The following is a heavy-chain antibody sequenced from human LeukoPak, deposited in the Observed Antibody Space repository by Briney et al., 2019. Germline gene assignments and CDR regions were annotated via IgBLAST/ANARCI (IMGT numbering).Heavy chain of an antibody. CDR2: ISGSGGSI. Sequence: GGSLRLSCTASGFTFSDYAMSWVRQAPGKGLEWVSGISGSGGSIRYADSVKGRFIISRDNSKNTLYLQMNSLRAEDTAVYYCVREDTPATANYWGQGTLVTISS. CDR1: GFTFSDYA. CDR3: VREDTPATANY. J-gene: IGHJ4*02. D-gene: IGHD2-21*02. V-gene: IGHV3-23*01.